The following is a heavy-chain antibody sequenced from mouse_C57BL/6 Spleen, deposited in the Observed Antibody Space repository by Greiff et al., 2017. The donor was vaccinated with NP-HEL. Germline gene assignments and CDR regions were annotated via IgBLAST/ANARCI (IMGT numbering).Heavy chain of an antibody. J-gene: IGHJ3*01. CDR1: GYTFTSYW. D-gene: IGHD2-12*01. V-gene: IGHV1-50*01. Sequence: QVQLQQPGAELVKPGASVKLSCKASGYTFTSYWMQWVNQRPGQGLEWIGEIDPSDSYTNYTPKFKGKATLTVDTSSSTAYMQLSSLTSEDSAVYYCAPAYYSSAWFAYWGQGTLVTVSA. CDR3: APAYYSSAWFAY. CDR2: IDPSDSYT.